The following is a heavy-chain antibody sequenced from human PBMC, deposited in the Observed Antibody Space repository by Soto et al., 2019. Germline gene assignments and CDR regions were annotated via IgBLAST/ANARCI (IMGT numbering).Heavy chain of an antibody. CDR1: GFSFTSYA. D-gene: IGHD3-9*01. CDR2: ISWGGGST. V-gene: IGHV3-43*02. J-gene: IGHJ5*02. Sequence: SLRLSCEASGFSFTSYAMSCVRQAPGKGLEWVSLISWGGGSTYYADSVKGRFTISRDNSKNSLYLQMNSLRTEDTALYYCAKDSLPYYDILTGYSNWFDPWGQGTLVTVSS. CDR3: AKDSLPYYDILTGYSNWFDP.